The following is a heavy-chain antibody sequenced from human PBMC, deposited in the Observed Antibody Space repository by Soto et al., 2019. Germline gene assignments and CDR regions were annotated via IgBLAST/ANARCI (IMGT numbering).Heavy chain of an antibody. CDR3: AADTPGFGQGEFEY. Sequence: EVQMVESEGGLVEPGGSLRLSCAASGFTFISAWMNWVRQAAGKGLEWVGHIKSGGTTDYAAPVKGRFTISRDDSKNTVYLQMSCLKTEDTAVYYCAADTPGFGQGEFEYWGQGALVTVSS. CDR1: GFTFISAW. V-gene: IGHV3-15*01. D-gene: IGHD3-3*01. J-gene: IGHJ4*02. CDR2: IKSGGTT.